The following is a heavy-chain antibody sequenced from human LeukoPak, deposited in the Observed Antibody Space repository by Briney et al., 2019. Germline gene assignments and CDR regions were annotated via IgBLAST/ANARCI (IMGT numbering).Heavy chain of an antibody. J-gene: IGHJ3*02. V-gene: IGHV1-18*01. D-gene: IGHD6-6*01. CDR2: ISAYNGNT. Sequence: GAAVKVSCKGSGYSFTSYGISWVRQAPGHGMGWGGGISAYNGNTNYAQMLQGPVTMPTDASTSTPYMELRSLRSDDTAVYYCARDLRKQLVPTLDAFDIWGQGTMVTVSS. CDR3: ARDLRKQLVPTLDAFDI. CDR1: GYSFTSYG.